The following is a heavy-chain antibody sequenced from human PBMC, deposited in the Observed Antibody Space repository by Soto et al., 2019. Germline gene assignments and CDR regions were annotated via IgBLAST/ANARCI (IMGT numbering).Heavy chain of an antibody. J-gene: IGHJ6*02. V-gene: IGHV1-18*01. CDR2: ISAYNGNT. D-gene: IGHD6-6*01. CDR1: GYTFTSYG. Sequence: QVQLVQSGSEVKKPGASVKVSCKASGYTFTSYGISWVRQAPGQGLEWMGWISAYNGNTNYAQKLQGRVTMTTDTSTSTAYMELRSLRSDDTAVYHCAREQLGSSSDEGYYYYGMDVWGQGTTVTVSS. CDR3: AREQLGSSSDEGYYYYGMDV.